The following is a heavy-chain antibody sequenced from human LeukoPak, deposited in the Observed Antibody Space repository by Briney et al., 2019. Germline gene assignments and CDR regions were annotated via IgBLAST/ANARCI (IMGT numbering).Heavy chain of an antibody. J-gene: IGHJ4*02. CDR2: IYTSGST. CDR1: GGSISSYY. V-gene: IGHV4-4*07. Sequence: PSETLSLTCTVSGGSISSYYWSWIRQPAGKGLEWIGRIYTSGSTNYNPSLKSRVTMPVDTSKNQFSLKLSSVTAADTAVYYCARDRYYYDSSGPYYFDYWGQGTLVTVSS. CDR3: ARDRYYYDSSGPYYFDY. D-gene: IGHD3-22*01.